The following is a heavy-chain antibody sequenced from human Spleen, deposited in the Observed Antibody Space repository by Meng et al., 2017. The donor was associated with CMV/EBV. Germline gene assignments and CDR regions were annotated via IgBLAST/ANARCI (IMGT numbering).Heavy chain of an antibody. CDR3: ARVAAAGPIDY. D-gene: IGHD6-13*01. CDR1: GYTFTGYY. Sequence: ASVKVSCKASGYTFTGYYMHWVRQAPGQGLEWMGWINPNSGGTNCARKFQGRVTMTRDTSISTAYMALSRLRSDDTAVYYCARVAAAGPIDYWGQGTLVTVSS. J-gene: IGHJ4*02. CDR2: INPNSGGT. V-gene: IGHV1-2*02.